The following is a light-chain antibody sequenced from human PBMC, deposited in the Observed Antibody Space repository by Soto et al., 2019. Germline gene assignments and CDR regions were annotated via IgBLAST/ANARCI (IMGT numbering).Light chain of an antibody. Sequence: DIQMTQSPSTLSASLGDRVTITCRASQSISGWLAWYQQKPGKAPKLLIYKASSLESGVPSRFSGGGSGTVFTLTITSLQPDDFATYYCQQYNSYWTFGQGTKVDIK. CDR1: QSISGW. V-gene: IGKV1-5*03. J-gene: IGKJ1*01. CDR3: QQYNSYWT. CDR2: KAS.